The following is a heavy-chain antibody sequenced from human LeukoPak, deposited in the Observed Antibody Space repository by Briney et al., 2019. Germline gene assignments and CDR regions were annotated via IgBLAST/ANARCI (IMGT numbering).Heavy chain of an antibody. V-gene: IGHV3-7*01. CDR3: ARYCSGGSCFDY. D-gene: IGHD2-15*01. CDR1: GFTFSIYW. CDR2: IKEDGSEK. Sequence: GGSLRLSCAASGFTFSIYWMSWVRQAPGKGLEWVANIKEDGSEKYYVDSLKGRFTISRDNAKNSLYLQMNSLGAEDTAVYYCARYCSGGSCFDYWGQGTLVTVSS. J-gene: IGHJ4*02.